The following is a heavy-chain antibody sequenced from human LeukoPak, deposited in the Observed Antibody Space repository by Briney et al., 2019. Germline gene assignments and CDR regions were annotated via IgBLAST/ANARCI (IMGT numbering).Heavy chain of an antibody. CDR1: GFTFSSYA. V-gene: IGHV3-23*01. CDR2: ISGSGGST. J-gene: IGHJ5*02. Sequence: GGSLRLSCAASGFTFSSYAMSWVRQTPGKGLEWVSAISGSGGSTYYADSVKGRFTVSRDNSKNTLYLQMNSLRAEDTAVYYCAKDPNELAAAPNWFDPWGQGTLVTVSS. D-gene: IGHD6-13*01. CDR3: AKDPNELAAAPNWFDP.